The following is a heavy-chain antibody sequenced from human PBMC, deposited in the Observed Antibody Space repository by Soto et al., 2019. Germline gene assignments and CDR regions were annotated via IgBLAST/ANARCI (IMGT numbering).Heavy chain of an antibody. V-gene: IGHV4-4*02. CDR3: ARSFGWYAIDH. CDR1: SASIITEQR. Sequence: QMQLQESGPGLVKPSETLSLTCAVSSASIITEQRWTWVRQPPGKGLEWIGEIHHSGSTNNNPSLRSRVTMSVDKHTNQVSLNLNSVTAADTALYYCARSFGWYAIDHWGQGTLVIVSS. CDR2: IHHSGST. D-gene: IGHD6-19*01. J-gene: IGHJ4*02.